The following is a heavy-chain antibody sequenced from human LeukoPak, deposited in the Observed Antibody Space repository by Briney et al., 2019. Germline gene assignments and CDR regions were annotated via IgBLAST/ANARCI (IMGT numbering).Heavy chain of an antibody. CDR2: VHKTGKT. CDR1: TVSGSSGNW. Sequence: SETLSLTCALSTVSGSSGNWWSWVRQPPGKGLEWIGEVHKTGKTNYNPSLKTRVTISIDASKNQLSLELTSVTAADAAVYYCARELLWAPTPGAYWGQGTRVTVSS. CDR3: ARELLWAPTPGAY. J-gene: IGHJ4*02. V-gene: IGHV4-4*02. D-gene: IGHD3-10*01.